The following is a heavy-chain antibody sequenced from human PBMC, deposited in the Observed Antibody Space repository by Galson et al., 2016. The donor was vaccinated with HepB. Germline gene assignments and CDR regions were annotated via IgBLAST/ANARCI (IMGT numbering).Heavy chain of an antibody. CDR1: GFTFNSYA. Sequence: SLRLSCAGSGFTFNSYAMNWVRHAPGKGLEWISLISDNGHATYYADPVRGRFSIARDNSKNTLYLQMNSLRADDTAVYYCAKCPPGTRGSLDSWGQGTLVTVSS. CDR2: ISDNGHAT. D-gene: IGHD1-14*01. J-gene: IGHJ4*02. V-gene: IGHV3-23*01. CDR3: AKCPPGTRGSLDS.